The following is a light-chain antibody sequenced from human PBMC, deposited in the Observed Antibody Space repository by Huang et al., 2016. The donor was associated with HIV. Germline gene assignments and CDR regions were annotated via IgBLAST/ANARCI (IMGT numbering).Light chain of an antibody. J-gene: IGKJ2*01. CDR1: QGISSY. V-gene: IGKV1-9*01. CDR3: QQLNSYS. CDR2: AAS. Sequence: IQLTQSPSSLSASVGDRVTITCRASQGISSYLAWYQQKPGNAPKLLISAASTLQSVVPSRFSGSGSGTDFTLTISSLQPEDFATYYCQQLNSYSVGQGTKLEIK.